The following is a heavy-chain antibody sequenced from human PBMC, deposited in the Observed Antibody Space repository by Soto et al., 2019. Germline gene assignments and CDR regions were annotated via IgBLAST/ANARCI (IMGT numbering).Heavy chain of an antibody. Sequence: PGGSLRLSCAASGFTFSSYGMHWVRQAPGKGLEWVAVISYDGSNKYYADSVKGRFTISRDNSKNTLYLQMNSLRAEDTAVYYCAKAEVGAKAPIDYWGQGTLVTVSS. CDR1: GFTFSSYG. J-gene: IGHJ4*02. D-gene: IGHD1-26*01. V-gene: IGHV3-30*18. CDR2: ISYDGSNK. CDR3: AKAEVGAKAPIDY.